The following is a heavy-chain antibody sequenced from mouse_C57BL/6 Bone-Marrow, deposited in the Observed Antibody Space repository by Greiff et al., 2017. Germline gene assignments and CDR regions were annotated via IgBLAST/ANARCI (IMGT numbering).Heavy chain of an antibody. J-gene: IGHJ2*01. Sequence: QVQLQQPGAELVKPGASVKLSCKASGYTFTRYWMQWVKQRPGQGLAWIGEIDPADSYTNYNQKFKGKATLTVDTSSSTAYMQLSSLTSEDSAVYYCAGGRYWGQGTTLTVSS. CDR2: IDPADSYT. V-gene: IGHV1-50*01. CDR1: GYTFTRYW. CDR3: AGGRY.